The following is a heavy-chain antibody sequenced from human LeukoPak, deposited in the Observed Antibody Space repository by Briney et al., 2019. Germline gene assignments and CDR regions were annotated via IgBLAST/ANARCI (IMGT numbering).Heavy chain of an antibody. CDR2: SNPNSGDT. V-gene: IGHV1-2*02. CDR3: ARRHFGSGTYVDY. CDR1: GYTFTSYA. Sequence: GASVKVSCKASGYTFTSYAMNWVRQAPGQGLEWMGWSNPNSGDTQYAQKFQGRVTMTTDTSMTTAYMELRRLRSDDTAVYYCARRHFGSGTYVDYWGQGTLVTVSS. D-gene: IGHD3-10*01. J-gene: IGHJ4*02.